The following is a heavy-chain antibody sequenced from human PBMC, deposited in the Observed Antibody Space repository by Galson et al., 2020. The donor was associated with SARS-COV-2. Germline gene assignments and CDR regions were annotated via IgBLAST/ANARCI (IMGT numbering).Heavy chain of an antibody. CDR2: IYYSGST. CDR1: GGSISSYY. D-gene: IGHD6-19*01. CDR3: ARDLALYSSGWNGWFDP. J-gene: IGHJ5*02. Sequence: ETSETLSLTCTVSGGSISSYYWSWIRQPPGKGLEWIGYIYYSGSTNYNPSFKSRVTISVDTSKNQFSLKLSSVTAADTAVYYCARDLALYSSGWNGWFDPWGQGTLVTVSS. V-gene: IGHV4-59*01.